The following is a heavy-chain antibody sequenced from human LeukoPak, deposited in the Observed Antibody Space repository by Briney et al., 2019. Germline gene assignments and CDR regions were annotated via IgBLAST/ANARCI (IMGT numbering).Heavy chain of an antibody. CDR1: GGSISSSSYY. CDR3: IEILSRGWTP. Sequence: SETLSLTCTVSGGSISSSSYYWGWIRQPPGKGLEWIGSIYYSGSTYYNPSLKSRVTISVDTSKNQFSLKLSSVTAADTAVYYCIEILSRGWTPWGQGTLVTVSS. V-gene: IGHV4-39*01. CDR2: IYYSGST. J-gene: IGHJ5*02. D-gene: IGHD6-19*01.